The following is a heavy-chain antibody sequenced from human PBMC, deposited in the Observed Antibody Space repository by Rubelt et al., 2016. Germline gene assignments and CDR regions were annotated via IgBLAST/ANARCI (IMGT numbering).Heavy chain of an antibody. J-gene: IGHJ4*02. CDR3: ARGGGSGWPFEY. V-gene: IGHV3-7*03. CDR1: GFTFTNSW. D-gene: IGHD6-19*01. Sequence: EVQLVESGGGLVQPGGSLRLSCAASGFTFTNSWMGWVRLAPGKGLEWVANINPEGSETNYVDSVKGRFTMSRDNAKNSLPLQMNSLRAEDTAVYYCARGGGSGWPFEYWGQGTLVTVSS. CDR2: INPEGSET.